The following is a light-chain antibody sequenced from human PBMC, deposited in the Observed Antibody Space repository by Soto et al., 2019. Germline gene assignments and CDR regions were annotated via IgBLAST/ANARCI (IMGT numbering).Light chain of an antibody. V-gene: IGLV2-8*01. CDR1: SSDVGDNY. Sequence: QSVLAQPPSASGSPGQSVTISCTGTSSDVGDNYVSWYQQHLGKAPKLIIYEVTLRPSGVPDRFSGSKSGNTASLTVSGLQADDEADYYCAVWDDGLDAWMFGGGTKLTVL. J-gene: IGLJ3*02. CDR3: AVWDDGLDAWM. CDR2: EVT.